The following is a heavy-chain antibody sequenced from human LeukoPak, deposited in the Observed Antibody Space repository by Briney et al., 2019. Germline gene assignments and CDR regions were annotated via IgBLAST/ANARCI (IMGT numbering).Heavy chain of an antibody. CDR2: INHSGST. Sequence: PSETLSLTCAVYGGSFSGYYWSWIRQPPGKGLEWIGEINHSGSTNYNPSLKSRVTISVDTSKNQFSLKLSSVTAADTAVYYCARLSGDPGIAAAGTRWFDPWGQGTLVTVSS. J-gene: IGHJ5*02. D-gene: IGHD6-13*01. V-gene: IGHV4-34*01. CDR3: ARLSGDPGIAAAGTRWFDP. CDR1: GGSFSGYY.